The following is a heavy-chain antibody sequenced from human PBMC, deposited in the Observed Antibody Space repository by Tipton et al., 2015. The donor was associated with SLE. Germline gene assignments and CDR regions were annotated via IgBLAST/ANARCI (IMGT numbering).Heavy chain of an antibody. CDR1: GDSISSHY. CDR2: INHSGIT. Sequence: TLSLTCTVSGDSISSHYWSWIRQPPGKGLEWIGEINHSGITKYNPSLKSRVTLSVDTSKNQFSLKLNSVTAADTAVYYCAKNSGSYYFDDWGQGTLVTVSS. J-gene: IGHJ4*02. D-gene: IGHD3-10*01. CDR3: AKNSGSYYFDD. V-gene: IGHV4-34*01.